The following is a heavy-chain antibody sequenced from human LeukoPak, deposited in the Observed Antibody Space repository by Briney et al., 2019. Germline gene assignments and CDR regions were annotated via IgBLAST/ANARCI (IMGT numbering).Heavy chain of an antibody. CDR3: ARFAAAAGTGGAWFDP. V-gene: IGHV4-61*02. CDR2: IYTSGST. CDR1: GGSISSGSYY. D-gene: IGHD6-13*01. J-gene: IGHJ5*02. Sequence: PSETLSLTCTVSGGSISSGSYYWSWIRQPAGKGLEWIGRIYTSGSTNYNPSLKSRVTISVDTSKNQFSLKLSSVTAADTAVYYCARFAAAAGTGGAWFDPWGQGTLVTVSS.